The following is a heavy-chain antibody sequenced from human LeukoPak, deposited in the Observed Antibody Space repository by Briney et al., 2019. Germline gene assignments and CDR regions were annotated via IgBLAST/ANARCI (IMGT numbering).Heavy chain of an antibody. J-gene: IGHJ4*02. V-gene: IGHV3-48*01. CDR2: IDRDSSIT. Sequence: PGGSLRLSCAASGFTFSRSSMNWVRQAPGKGLEWVSFIDRDSSITYYADSVRGRFIISRDNARNSLFLQMNSLRAEDTAVYFRATYDSGWYLTYWGQGTLVTVSS. CDR1: GFTFSRSS. D-gene: IGHD6-19*01. CDR3: ATYDSGWYLTY.